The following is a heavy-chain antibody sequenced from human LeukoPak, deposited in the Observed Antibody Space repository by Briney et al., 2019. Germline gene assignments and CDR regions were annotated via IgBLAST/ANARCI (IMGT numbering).Heavy chain of an antibody. CDR2: ITPSGRGA. V-gene: IGHV1-2*02. CDR1: GDTFTDHY. Sequence: ASVKVSCKASGDTFTDHYVQWVRQAPGQGLEWMGWITPSGRGANSAQKFQGRLTLSRDTSISTVYMELTRLTSDDTAIYYCARQDEAGHYFDYWGQGTLVTVSS. J-gene: IGHJ4*02. CDR3: ARQDEAGHYFDY.